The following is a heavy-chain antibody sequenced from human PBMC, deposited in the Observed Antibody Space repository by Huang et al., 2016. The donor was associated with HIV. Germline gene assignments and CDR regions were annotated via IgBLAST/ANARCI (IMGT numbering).Heavy chain of an antibody. V-gene: IGHV1-69*10. CDR1: GGSFNSLA. J-gene: IGHJ3*02. CDR2: SVTHFSVT. D-gene: IGHD6-13*01. CDR3: AREGQTWYGKPIAAFEI. Sequence: VQLVQSGAEVKRPGTSVKISCKASGGSFNSLAFNWVRQAPGQGLQYMVGSVTHFSVTNYAGKFRGRLTISADKSTSTVFMELRGLTSEDTAVFFCAREGQTWYGKPIAAFEIWGQGTTVIVSP.